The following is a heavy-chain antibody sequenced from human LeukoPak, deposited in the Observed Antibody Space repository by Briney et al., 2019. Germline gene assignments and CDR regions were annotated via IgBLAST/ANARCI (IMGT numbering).Heavy chain of an antibody. J-gene: IGHJ4*02. Sequence: PGGSLRLSCAASGFTFSDYYMSWIRQAPGKGLEWVSYISSSGSTIYYADSVKGRFTISRDNAKNSLYLQMNSLRAEDTAVYCCAGDDGDGYNYDYWGQGTLVTVSS. CDR3: AGDDGDGYNYDY. CDR1: GFTFSDYY. V-gene: IGHV3-11*01. CDR2: ISSSGSTI. D-gene: IGHD5-24*01.